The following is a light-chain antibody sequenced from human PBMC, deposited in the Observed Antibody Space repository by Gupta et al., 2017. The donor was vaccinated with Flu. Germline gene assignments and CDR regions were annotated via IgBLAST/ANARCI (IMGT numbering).Light chain of an antibody. V-gene: IGKV3-20*01. CDR3: QQDGGSLT. Sequence: IVLTQSPATLSLSPGERATLSCRTSQSIYSFFLAWYQQKPGQAPRLLVYAASIRATGITDRFSGSGSGKDFTLSSSRREHEDSAVYYGQQDGGSLTFGQGTKVEIK. CDR1: QSIYSFF. CDR2: AAS. J-gene: IGKJ1*01.